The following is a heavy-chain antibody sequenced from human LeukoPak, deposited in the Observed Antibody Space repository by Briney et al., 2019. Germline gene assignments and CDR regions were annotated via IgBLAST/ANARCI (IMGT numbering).Heavy chain of an antibody. CDR1: GFTFSTYR. CDR2: INTDGSRT. V-gene: IGHV3-74*01. J-gene: IGHJ4*02. CDR3: ARVSRGNYYFDY. Sequence: PGGSLRLSCAASGFTFSTYRMHWVRQAPGKGLVWVSRINTDGSRTDSVEGRFTISRDNAKNTLYLQMNSLRAEDTAVYYCARVSRGNYYFDYWGPGTLVTVSS.